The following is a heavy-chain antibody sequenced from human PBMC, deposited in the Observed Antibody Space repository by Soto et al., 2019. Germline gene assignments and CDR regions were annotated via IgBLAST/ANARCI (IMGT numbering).Heavy chain of an antibody. J-gene: IGHJ6*02. CDR2: ISYDGSNK. Sequence: GGSLRLSCAASGFTFSSYGMHWVRQAPGKGLEWVAVISYDGSNKYYADSVKGRFTISRDNSKNTLYLQMNSLRDEDTAVYYCAKGYSSSWAYYYYYGMDVWGQGTTVTVS. D-gene: IGHD6-13*01. CDR1: GFTFSSYG. CDR3: AKGYSSSWAYYYYYGMDV. V-gene: IGHV3-30*18.